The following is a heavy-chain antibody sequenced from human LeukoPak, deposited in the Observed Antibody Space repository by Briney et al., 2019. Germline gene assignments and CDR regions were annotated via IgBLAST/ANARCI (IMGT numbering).Heavy chain of an antibody. D-gene: IGHD6-6*01. J-gene: IGHJ4*02. Sequence: GGSLRLSCAASGFTLSNAWMNWVRQAPGKGLEWVSYISTSGSAKYYADSVKGRFTISRDNAKNSLYLQMNSLRDGDTAVYYCARDWGLAARPDYWGQGTLVTVSS. CDR2: ISTSGSAK. CDR3: ARDWGLAARPDY. CDR1: GFTLSNAW. V-gene: IGHV3-48*02.